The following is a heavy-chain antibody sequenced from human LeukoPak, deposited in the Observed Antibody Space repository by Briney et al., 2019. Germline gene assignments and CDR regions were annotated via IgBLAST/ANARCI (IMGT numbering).Heavy chain of an antibody. D-gene: IGHD3-10*01. CDR2: ISVYNGNT. Sequence: ASVKVSCKASGYIFTSYGITWVRQAPGQGLEWMGRISVYNGNTKYAEKLQGRVSMTTDTSTSTAYMELRSLGSDDTAVYYCAREDLVRGLIGPDYWGQGTLVTVPS. CDR1: GYIFTSYG. V-gene: IGHV1-18*01. J-gene: IGHJ4*02. CDR3: AREDLVRGLIGPDY.